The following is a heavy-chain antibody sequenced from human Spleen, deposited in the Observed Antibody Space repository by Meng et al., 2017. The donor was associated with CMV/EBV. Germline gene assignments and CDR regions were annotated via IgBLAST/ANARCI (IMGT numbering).Heavy chain of an antibody. Sequence: GGSLRLSCKGSGYSFTSYWIGWVRQMPGKGLEWMGIIYPGDSDTRYSPSFQGQVTISADKSVSTAYLQWRSLKASDTAMYYCARLKGGRFLEWLQKYYYYYGMDVWGQGTTVTVSS. CDR2: IYPGDSDT. CDR3: ARLKGGRFLEWLQKYYYYYGMDV. D-gene: IGHD3-3*01. CDR1: GYSFTSYW. J-gene: IGHJ6*02. V-gene: IGHV5-51*01.